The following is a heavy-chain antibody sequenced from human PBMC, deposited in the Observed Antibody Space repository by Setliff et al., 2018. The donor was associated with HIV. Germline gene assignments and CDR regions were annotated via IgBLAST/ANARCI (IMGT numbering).Heavy chain of an antibody. CDR3: ARDLPGDTRPSDY. CDR1: GFTVSTYY. D-gene: IGHD3-22*01. CDR2: IYSGGST. Sequence: GGSLRLSCAASGFTVSTYYMSWVRQAPGKGLEWVSTIYSGGSTYHADSVKGRVTLSRDTSKNTLFLQMNSLRPEDTAVYYCARDLPGDTRPSDYWGQGTLVTVSS. V-gene: IGHV3-66*02. J-gene: IGHJ4*02.